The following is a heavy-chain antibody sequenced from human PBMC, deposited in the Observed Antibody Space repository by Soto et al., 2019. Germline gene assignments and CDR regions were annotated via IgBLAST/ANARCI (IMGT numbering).Heavy chain of an antibody. J-gene: IGHJ4*02. D-gene: IGHD3-10*01. Sequence: EVRLLESGGGLVQPGGSLTLSCAASGFTFSSYTMSWDHQTPGKGLQWVSTNSGSGGSTYYADSVKGRFTIARGNSNLCLQMNRLRAEDTSIYYCAKDPKTDYDGSGSYFDYWGKGTLVTVSS. CDR2: NSGSGGST. CDR3: AKDPKTDYDGSGSYFDY. CDR1: GFTFSSYT. V-gene: IGHV3-23*01.